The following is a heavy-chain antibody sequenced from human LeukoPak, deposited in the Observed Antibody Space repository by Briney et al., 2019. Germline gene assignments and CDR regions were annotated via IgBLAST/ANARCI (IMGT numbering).Heavy chain of an antibody. V-gene: IGHV3-7*01. D-gene: IGHD3-22*01. CDR3: ATYSSLNRREFQY. CDR2: IKTDGSEK. CDR1: GFTFGNYW. Sequence: GGSLRLSCEGSGFTFGNYWMGWVRQAPGKGLQWVANIKTDGSEKYYVDSVKGRFTISRDNAKNSLYLQMNSLRAEDTAVYYCATYSSLNRREFQYWGQGTLLTVSS. J-gene: IGHJ1*01.